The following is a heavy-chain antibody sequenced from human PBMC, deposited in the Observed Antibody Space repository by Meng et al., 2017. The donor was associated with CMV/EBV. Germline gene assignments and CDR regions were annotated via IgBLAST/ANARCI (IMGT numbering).Heavy chain of an antibody. D-gene: IGHD3-22*01. V-gene: IGHV3-30*02. CDR3: ARDWDFYDNTGYPIDY. J-gene: IGHJ4*02. CDR1: GFLFSSYG. Sequence: LSLTGAASGFLFSSYGMHWVRQAPGKGLEWVTFIWYDGSNKYYADSVKGRFTTSRDNSRNTLHLQMNSLRAEDTAIYYCARDWDFYDNTGYPIDYWGQGTLVTVSS. CDR2: IWYDGSNK.